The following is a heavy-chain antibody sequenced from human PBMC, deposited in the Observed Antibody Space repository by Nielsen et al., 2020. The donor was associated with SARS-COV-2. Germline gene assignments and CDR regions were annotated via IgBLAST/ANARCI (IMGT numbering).Heavy chain of an antibody. CDR3: ARIRASIYYYYMDV. CDR2: MNPNSGNT. CDR1: GYTFTSYG. V-gene: IGHV1-8*02. Sequence: ASVKVSCKASGYTFTSYGISWVRQATGQGLEWMGWMNPNSGNTGYAQKFQGRVTMTRNTSISTAYMELSSLRSEDTAVYYCARIRASIYYYYMDVWGKGTTVTVSS. J-gene: IGHJ6*03.